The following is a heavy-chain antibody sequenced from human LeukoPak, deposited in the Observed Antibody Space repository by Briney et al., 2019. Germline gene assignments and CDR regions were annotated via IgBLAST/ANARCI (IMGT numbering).Heavy chain of an antibody. CDR2: VSPEGSRT. D-gene: IGHD3-9*01. CDR3: ARDLDWLLFDY. J-gene: IGHJ4*02. V-gene: IGHV3-74*03. Sequence: GGSLRLSCAASGFTFSTYWMHWVHQAPGKGLVWVARVSPEGSRTTYADSVKGRFTISRDNDRNTLYLQMNSLRVEDTAVYYCARDLDWLLFDYWGQGTLATISS. CDR1: GFTFSTYW.